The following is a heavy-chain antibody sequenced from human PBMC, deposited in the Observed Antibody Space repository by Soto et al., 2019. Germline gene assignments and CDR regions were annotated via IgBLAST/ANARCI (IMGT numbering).Heavy chain of an antibody. Sequence: QAQLVESGGGVVQPGRSLRLSCAASEFTFNTYAMHWVRQAPGKGLEWVAVIAYEGNDKYYADSVKGRFTISRDNSKNALYLQMNTLRPEDTAMYYCARDVGNYVPYYYGMEVWGQGTTVTISS. J-gene: IGHJ6*02. D-gene: IGHD1-7*01. CDR3: ARDVGNYVPYYYGMEV. V-gene: IGHV3-30*03. CDR1: EFTFNTYA. CDR2: IAYEGNDK.